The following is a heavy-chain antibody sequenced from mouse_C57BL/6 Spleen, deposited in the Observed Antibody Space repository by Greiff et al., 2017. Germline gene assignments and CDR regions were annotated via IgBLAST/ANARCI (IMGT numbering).Heavy chain of an antibody. CDR2: ISSGSSTI. J-gene: IGHJ4*01. CDR1: GFTFSDYG. Sequence: DVQLVASGGGLVKPGGSLKLSCAASGFTFSDYGMHWVRQAPETGLEWVAYISSGSSTIYYADTVKGRFTISRDDAKNTLFLQMTSLRSEDTAMDYCARVTTVVDYYAMDYWGQGTSVTVSS. D-gene: IGHD1-1*01. V-gene: IGHV5-17*01. CDR3: ARVTTVVDYYAMDY.